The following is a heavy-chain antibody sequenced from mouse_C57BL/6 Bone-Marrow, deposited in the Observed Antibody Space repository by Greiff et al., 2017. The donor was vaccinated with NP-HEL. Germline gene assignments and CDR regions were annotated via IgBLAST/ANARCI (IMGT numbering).Heavy chain of an antibody. D-gene: IGHD1-1*01. CDR2: INPGSGGT. CDR3: ARYDYGSFYYFDY. CDR1: GYAFTNYL. Sequence: QVQLQQSGAELVRPGTSVKVSCKASGYAFTNYLIEWVKQRPGQGLEWIGVINPGSGGTNYNEKFKGKATLTADKSSSTAYMQLSSLTSEDSAVYFCARYDYGSFYYFDYWGQGTTLTVSS. V-gene: IGHV1-54*01. J-gene: IGHJ2*01.